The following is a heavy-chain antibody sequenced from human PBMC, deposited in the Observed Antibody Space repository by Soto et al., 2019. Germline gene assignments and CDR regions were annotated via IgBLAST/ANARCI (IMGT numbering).Heavy chain of an antibody. CDR2: INHSGTT. J-gene: IGHJ4*02. V-gene: IGHV4-34*01. Sequence: SETLSLTCAVYGGSFSGYYWSWIRQPPGKGLEWIGEINHSGTTYYNPSLKSRVTISVDTSKNQFSLKLSSVTAADTAVYYCASRGTTTYCSGGSCYARGFDYWGQGTLVTVSS. CDR3: ASRGTTTYCSGGSCYARGFDY. CDR1: GGSFSGYY. D-gene: IGHD2-15*01.